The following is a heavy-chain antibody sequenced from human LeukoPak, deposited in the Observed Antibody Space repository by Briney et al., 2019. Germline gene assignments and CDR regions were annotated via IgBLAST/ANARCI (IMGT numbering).Heavy chain of an antibody. Sequence: SVKVSCKASGGTFSSYAISWVRQAPGQGLEWMGGIIPIFGTANYAQKFQGRVTITAVESTSTAYMELSSLRSEDTAVYYCARCRRGYCSSTSCYTGDAFDIWGQGTMVTVSS. CDR2: IIPIFGTA. J-gene: IGHJ3*02. V-gene: IGHV1-69*13. D-gene: IGHD2-2*02. CDR3: ARCRRGYCSSTSCYTGDAFDI. CDR1: GGTFSSYA.